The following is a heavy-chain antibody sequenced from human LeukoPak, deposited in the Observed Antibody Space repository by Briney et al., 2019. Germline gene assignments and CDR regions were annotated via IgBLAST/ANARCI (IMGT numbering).Heavy chain of an antibody. D-gene: IGHD5-18*01. CDR1: GGTFSNYA. V-gene: IGHV1-69*06. CDR2: IIPIFGTA. CDR3: ARGGIQLWYAD. Sequence: ASVKVSCKASGGTFSNYAISWVRQAPGQGLEWMGGIIPIFGTANYAQKFRGRVTITADKSTSTAYMELSSLRSEDTAVYYCARGGIQLWYADWGQGTLVTVSS. J-gene: IGHJ4*02.